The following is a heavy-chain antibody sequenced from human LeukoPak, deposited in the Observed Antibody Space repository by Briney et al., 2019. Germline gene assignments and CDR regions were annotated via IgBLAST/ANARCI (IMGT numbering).Heavy chain of an antibody. J-gene: IGHJ4*02. CDR3: ARVYTYGFDY. D-gene: IGHD5-18*01. CDR2: IYTGGNT. Sequence: HPGGSLRLSCAAPEFIVSSSHISWVRQAPGKGLEWVSVIYTGGNTYYADSVKGRFTVSRDNSKNTLYLQMNSLRAEDTAMYYCARVYTYGFDYWGPGTLVTVSS. V-gene: IGHV3-53*01. CDR1: EFIVSSSH.